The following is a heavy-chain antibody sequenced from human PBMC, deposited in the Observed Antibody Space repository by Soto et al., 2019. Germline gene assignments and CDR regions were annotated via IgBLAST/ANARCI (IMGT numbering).Heavy chain of an antibody. J-gene: IGHJ5*02. CDR1: GFTFSGFV. Sequence: GGSLRLSCVTSGFTFSGFVMQWVRQAPGKGLEWVAVIWYDGSDKYYADSVKGRFTISRDNSKNTLYLQMNSLRAEDTAVYYCVRGSSCTTTTCYNLAWFAPWRRGTLVTVSS. CDR3: VRGSSCTTTTCYNLAWFAP. V-gene: IGHV3-33*01. D-gene: IGHD2-2*02. CDR2: IWYDGSDK.